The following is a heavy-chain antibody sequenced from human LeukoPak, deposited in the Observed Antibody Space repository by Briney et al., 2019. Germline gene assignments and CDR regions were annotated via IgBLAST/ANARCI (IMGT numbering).Heavy chain of an antibody. V-gene: IGHV3-7*01. J-gene: IGHJ4*02. CDR3: AREVAMIVVVTAGLDY. D-gene: IGHD3-22*01. CDR2: IKQDGSEE. Sequence: GGSLRLSCAASGFTFSSYWMSWVRQAPGKGLEWVAIIKQDGSEENFVDSVKGRFTISRDNAKNSLYLQMNSLRAEDTAVYYCAREVAMIVVVTAGLDYWGQGTLVTVSS. CDR1: GFTFSSYW.